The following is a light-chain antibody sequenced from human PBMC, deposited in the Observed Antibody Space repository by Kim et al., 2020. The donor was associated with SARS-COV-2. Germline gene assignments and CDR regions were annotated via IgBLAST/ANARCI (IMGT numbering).Light chain of an antibody. Sequence: EVVLTQSPGTLSLSPGERATLSCRASQSVSSTYLAWYQQKPGQAPRLLIYGASSRATGIPARFSASGSGTDFTLTISRLEPEDFAVYYCQQYGSSPLAFGEGTKVDIK. CDR3: QQYGSSPLA. CDR1: QSVSSTY. CDR2: GAS. V-gene: IGKV3-20*01. J-gene: IGKJ1*01.